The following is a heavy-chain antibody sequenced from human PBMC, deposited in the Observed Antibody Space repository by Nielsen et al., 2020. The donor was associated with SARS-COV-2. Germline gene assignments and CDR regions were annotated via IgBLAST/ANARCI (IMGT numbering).Heavy chain of an antibody. CDR1: GFTFSSYA. CDR2: ISGSGGST. CDR3: AKDLGSYGSGNR. D-gene: IGHD3-10*01. J-gene: IGHJ4*02. Sequence: GESLKISCTASGFTFSSYAMSWVRQAPGKGLEWVSAISGSGGSTYYADSVKGRFTISRDKSKNTLYVLMNSLRAEDRAVYYCAKDLGSYGSGNRWGQGTLVTVSS. V-gene: IGHV3-23*01.